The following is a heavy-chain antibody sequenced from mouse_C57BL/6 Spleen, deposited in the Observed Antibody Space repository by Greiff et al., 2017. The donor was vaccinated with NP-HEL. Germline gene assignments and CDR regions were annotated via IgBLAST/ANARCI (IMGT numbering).Heavy chain of an antibody. J-gene: IGHJ2*01. CDR3: ARRITTVPLGFDY. Sequence: QVQLQQPGAELVKPGASVKLSCKASGYTFTSYWMHWVKQRPGQGLEWIGMIHPNSGSTNYNEKFKSKATLTVDKSSSTAYLQLSSLTSEDSAVYYCARRITTVPLGFDYWGQGTTLTVSS. V-gene: IGHV1-64*01. CDR2: IHPNSGST. CDR1: GYTFTSYW. D-gene: IGHD1-1*01.